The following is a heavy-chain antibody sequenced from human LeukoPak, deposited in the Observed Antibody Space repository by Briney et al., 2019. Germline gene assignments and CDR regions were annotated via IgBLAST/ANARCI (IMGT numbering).Heavy chain of an antibody. CDR3: VRDGDAYNFDY. V-gene: IGHV3-74*01. CDR1: GFIFNRYW. Sequence: PGGSLRLSCAASGFIFNRYWMHWVRHAPGKGLVWVSRTNSDGRDTRYADSVRGRFTISRDNAKNTLYLQMNSLRVEDTAVYYCVRDGDAYNFDYWGQGTLVTVSS. CDR2: TNSDGRDT. J-gene: IGHJ4*02. D-gene: IGHD5-24*01.